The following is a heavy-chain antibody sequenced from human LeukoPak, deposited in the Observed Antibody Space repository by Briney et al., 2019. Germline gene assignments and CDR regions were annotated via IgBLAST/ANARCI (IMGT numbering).Heavy chain of an antibody. CDR3: ARDRLPATVTPFFDY. CDR1: GGTLSSYA. D-gene: IGHD4-11*01. V-gene: IGHV1-69*04. J-gene: IGHJ4*02. CDR2: IIPILGIA. Sequence: ASVKVSCKASGGTLSSYAISWVRQAPGQGLEWMGRIIPILGIANYAQKFQGRVTITADKSTSTAYMELSSLRSEDTAVYYCARDRLPATVTPFFDYWGQGTLVTVSS.